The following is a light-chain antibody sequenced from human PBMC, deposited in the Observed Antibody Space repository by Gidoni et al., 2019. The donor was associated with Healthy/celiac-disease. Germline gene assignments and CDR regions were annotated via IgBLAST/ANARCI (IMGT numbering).Light chain of an antibody. CDR2: YDN. CDR3: QVWDSTYHLPV. J-gene: IGLJ3*02. CDR1: NIGDKS. Sequence: SYVLTQPPSVSVAPGKTASISCGGTNIGDKSVHWYQQRPGQAPLFIISYDNDRPSGIPERISGSNSGNSATLTISGVDAGDEADFYCQVWDSTYHLPVFGGGTKLTVL. V-gene: IGLV3-21*04.